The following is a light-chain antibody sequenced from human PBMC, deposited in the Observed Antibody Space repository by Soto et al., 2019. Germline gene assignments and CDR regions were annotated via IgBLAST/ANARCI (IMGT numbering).Light chain of an antibody. V-gene: IGKV1-5*01. CDR2: DAS. J-gene: IGKJ1*01. Sequence: DIQMTQAPSTLSASVGDRVTITCRASQSISYWLAWYQQKPGKDPNLLIYDASNLESGVPSRFSGSGFETEFTLTISSLQPDDFAPYYCQQYNSYSWTFGQGTKVDLK. CDR3: QQYNSYSWT. CDR1: QSISYW.